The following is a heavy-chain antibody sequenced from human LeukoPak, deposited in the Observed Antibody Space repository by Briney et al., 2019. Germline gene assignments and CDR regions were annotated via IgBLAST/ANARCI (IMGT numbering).Heavy chain of an antibody. CDR1: GFTFSSHT. V-gene: IGHV3-21*01. J-gene: IGHJ3*02. D-gene: IGHD2/OR15-2a*01. CDR2: ISSSSYI. CDR3: ARDLILSYAFDI. Sequence: GGSLRLSCAASGFTFSSHTMNWVRQAPGKGLEWVSSISSSSYIYYADSVKGRFTISRDNAKKSLYLETNSLRAEDTAVYYCARDLILSYAFDIWGQGTMVTVSS.